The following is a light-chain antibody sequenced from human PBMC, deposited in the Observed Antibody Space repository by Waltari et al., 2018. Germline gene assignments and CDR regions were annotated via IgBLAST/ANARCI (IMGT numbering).Light chain of an antibody. V-gene: IGKV3-11*01. J-gene: IGKJ4*01. CDR1: QSVSSY. CDR3: QQRSSWPLT. CDR2: DAF. Sequence: EIVLTQSPATLSLSPGERATLSCRASQSVSSYLAWYQQKPGQAPRLLIYDAFNRATGIPARFSGRGSGTDFTLTISSLGPEDFAVYYCQQRSSWPLTFGGGTKVEIK.